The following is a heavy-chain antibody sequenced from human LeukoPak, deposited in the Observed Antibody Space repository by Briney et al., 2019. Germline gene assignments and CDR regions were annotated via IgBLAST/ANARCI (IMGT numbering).Heavy chain of an antibody. CDR2: INHSGST. D-gene: IGHD6-19*01. J-gene: IGHJ4*02. V-gene: IGHV4-34*01. Sequence: SETLSLTFVVYGGSFRGYYWSWIRQPPGRGLEWIGEINHSGSTNYNPSLKSRVTISVDTSNKQFSLKLSSVTAADTAVYYCARGVRIAVAHPHLDYWGLGSLVTVSS. CDR3: ARGVRIAVAHPHLDY. CDR1: GGSFRGYY.